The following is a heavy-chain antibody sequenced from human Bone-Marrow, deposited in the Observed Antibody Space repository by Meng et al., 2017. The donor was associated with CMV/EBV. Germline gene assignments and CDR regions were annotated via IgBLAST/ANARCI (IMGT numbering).Heavy chain of an antibody. CDR2: INHSGST. D-gene: IGHD6-13*01. CDR3: ASCGSSWLGTFDY. V-gene: IGHV4-34*01. Sequence: SETLSLTCAVYGGSFSGYYWSWIRQPPGKGLEWIGEINHSGSTNYNPSLKSRVTISVDTSKNQFSLKLSSVTAADTAVYYCASCGSSWLGTFDYWGQGTLVTVSS. J-gene: IGHJ4*02. CDR1: GGSFSGYY.